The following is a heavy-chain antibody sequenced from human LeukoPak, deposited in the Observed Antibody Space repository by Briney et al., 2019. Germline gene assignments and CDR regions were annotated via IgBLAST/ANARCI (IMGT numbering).Heavy chain of an antibody. CDR2: IYYSGST. V-gene: IGHV4-30-4*07. Sequence: TLSHTSALPVGSITSAGYSCSWVRQPPRNGLEWLGYIYYSGSTSYNPSLKSRVTISVDTSKNQFSLKLSFVTAADTAVYYCARGTGYCSGGSCYSGRRVQNNWFDPWGQGTLVTVSS. D-gene: IGHD2-15*01. CDR1: VGSITSAGYS. J-gene: IGHJ5*02. CDR3: ARGTGYCSGGSCYSGRRVQNNWFDP.